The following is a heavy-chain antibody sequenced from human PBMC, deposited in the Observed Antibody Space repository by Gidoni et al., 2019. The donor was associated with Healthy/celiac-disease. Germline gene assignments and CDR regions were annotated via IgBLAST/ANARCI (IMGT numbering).Heavy chain of an antibody. CDR2: IWYDGSNK. CDR1: GFTFSSYG. Sequence: QVQLVESGGGVVQPGRSLRLSCAASGFTFSSYGMHWVRQAPGKGLEWVAVIWYDGSNKYYADSVKGRFTISRDNSKNTLYLQMNSLRAEDTAVYYCARDGGYCSSTSCYLGFIFDYWGQGTLVTVSS. CDR3: ARDGGYCSSTSCYLGFIFDY. D-gene: IGHD2-2*01. J-gene: IGHJ4*02. V-gene: IGHV3-33*01.